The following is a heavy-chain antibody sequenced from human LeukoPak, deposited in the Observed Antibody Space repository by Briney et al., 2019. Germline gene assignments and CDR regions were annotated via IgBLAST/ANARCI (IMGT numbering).Heavy chain of an antibody. CDR3: AISYYDSSGSLGY. V-gene: IGHV1-69*05. CDR2: IIPIFGTA. CDR1: GGTFSSYA. J-gene: IGHJ4*02. D-gene: IGHD3-22*01. Sequence: SVKVSCKASGGTFSSYAISWVRQAPGQGLEWMGGIIPIFGTANYAQKFQGRVTITTDESTSTAYMELSSLRSEDTAVYYCAISYYDSSGSLGYWGQGTLVTVSS.